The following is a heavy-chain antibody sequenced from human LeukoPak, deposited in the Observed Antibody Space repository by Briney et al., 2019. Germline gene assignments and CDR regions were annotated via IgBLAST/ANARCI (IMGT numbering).Heavy chain of an antibody. V-gene: IGHV3-30*18. CDR2: ISYDGSNK. Sequence: GRSLRLSCAASGFTFSSYGMHWARQAPGKGLEWVAVISYDGSNKYYADSVKGRFTISRDNSKNTLYLQMNSLRAEDTAVYYCAKLHTVTTAFLGLDAFDIWGQGTMVTVSS. D-gene: IGHD4-17*01. J-gene: IGHJ3*02. CDR1: GFTFSSYG. CDR3: AKLHTVTTAFLGLDAFDI.